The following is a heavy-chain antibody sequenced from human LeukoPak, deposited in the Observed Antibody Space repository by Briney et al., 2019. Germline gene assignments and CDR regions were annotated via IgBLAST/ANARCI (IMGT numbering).Heavy chain of an antibody. J-gene: IGHJ6*03. CDR2: IYYSGTT. D-gene: IGHD6-6*01. V-gene: IGHV4-59*01. Sequence: PSETLCLTCSVSGGSISSYYWNWIRQPPGKGLEWIGYIYYSGTTNYNPSLQSRVTISVDTSKNQFSLKLRSVTAADTAVYYCAREFSSSKIYYYYHMDVWGKGTTVTVSS. CDR1: GGSISSYY. CDR3: AREFSSSKIYYYYHMDV.